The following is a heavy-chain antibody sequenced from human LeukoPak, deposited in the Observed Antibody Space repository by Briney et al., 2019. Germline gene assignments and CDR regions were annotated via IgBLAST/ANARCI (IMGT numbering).Heavy chain of an antibody. CDR1: GDSVSSNSAA. Sequence: SQTLSLTCAISGDSVSSNSAAWNWLRQSPSRGLEWLGRTYYRSKWYNDYARSVKSRITINPDTSKDQFSLQLNSVTPEDTAVYYCARSYSSSWYDELGVDYWGQGTLVTVSS. V-gene: IGHV6-1*01. J-gene: IGHJ4*02. CDR3: ARSYSSSWYDELGVDY. D-gene: IGHD6-13*01. CDR2: TYYRSKWYN.